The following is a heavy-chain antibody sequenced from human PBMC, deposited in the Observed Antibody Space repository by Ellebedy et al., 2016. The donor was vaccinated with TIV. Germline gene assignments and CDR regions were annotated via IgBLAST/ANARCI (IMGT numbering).Heavy chain of an antibody. CDR1: GYTFTDYY. V-gene: IGHV1-2*02. Sequence: AASVKVSCKASGYTFTDYYLHWVRQAPGQGLEWMGRINPDRGDTDDAQKYQGRITMTRDTSITTASMELRSLRSDDTAIYYCARGLGWLQRDSDYWGQGTLVTVSS. J-gene: IGHJ4*02. D-gene: IGHD5-24*01. CDR3: ARGLGWLQRDSDY. CDR2: INPDRGDT.